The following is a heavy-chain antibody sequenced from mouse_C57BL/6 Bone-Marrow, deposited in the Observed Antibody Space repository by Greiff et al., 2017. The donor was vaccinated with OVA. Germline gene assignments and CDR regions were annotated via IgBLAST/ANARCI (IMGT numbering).Heavy chain of an antibody. Sequence: VQLQQSGAELVKPGASVKMSCKASGYTFTSYWITWVKQRPGQGLEWIGDIYPGSGSTNYNEKFKSKATLTVDTSSSTAYMQLSSLTSEDSAVYYCARPSYYSNYVDYWGQGTTLTVSS. J-gene: IGHJ2*01. CDR2: IYPGSGST. CDR1: GYTFTSYW. D-gene: IGHD2-5*01. V-gene: IGHV1-55*01. CDR3: ARPSYYSNYVDY.